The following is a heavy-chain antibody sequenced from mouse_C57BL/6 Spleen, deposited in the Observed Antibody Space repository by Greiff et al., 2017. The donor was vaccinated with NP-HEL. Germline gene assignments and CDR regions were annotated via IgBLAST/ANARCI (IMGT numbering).Heavy chain of an antibody. D-gene: IGHD2-4*01. Sequence: VQLQQSGAELAKPGASVKLSCKASGYTFTSYWMHWVKQRPGQGLEWIGYINPSSGYTKYNQKFKDKATLTADKSSSTAYMQLRSLTYEDSVVYYCSISKGYYDFDDTVYYFDYWGQGTTLTVSS. CDR1: GYTFTSYW. J-gene: IGHJ2*01. CDR3: SISKGYYDFDDTVYYFDY. CDR2: INPSSGYT. V-gene: IGHV1-7*01.